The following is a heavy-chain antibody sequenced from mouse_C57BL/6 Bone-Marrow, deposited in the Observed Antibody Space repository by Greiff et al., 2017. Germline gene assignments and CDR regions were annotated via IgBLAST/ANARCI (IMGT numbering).Heavy chain of an antibody. J-gene: IGHJ2*01. CDR1: GYTFTNYW. Sequence: QVQLKESGAELVRPGTSVKMSCKASGYTFTNYWIGWAKQRPGHGLEWIGDIYPGGGYTNYNEKFKGKATLTADKSSSTAYMQFSSLTSEDSAIYYCARRSSGFDYWGQGTTLTVSS. CDR2: IYPGGGYT. V-gene: IGHV1-63*01. D-gene: IGHD3-2*02. CDR3: ARRSSGFDY.